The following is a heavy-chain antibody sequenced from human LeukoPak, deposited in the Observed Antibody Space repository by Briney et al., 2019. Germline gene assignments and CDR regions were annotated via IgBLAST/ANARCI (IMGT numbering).Heavy chain of an antibody. Sequence: GGTLRLSCAASGFTFSSYGMSWVRQAPGKGLEWVSAISGSGGSTYYADSVKGRFTISRDNSKNTVYLQMNSLRAEDTAVYYCARGVTVTTERRDWFDPWGQGTLVTVSS. CDR2: ISGSGGST. CDR3: ARGVTVTTERRDWFDP. V-gene: IGHV3-23*01. J-gene: IGHJ5*02. D-gene: IGHD4-11*01. CDR1: GFTFSSYG.